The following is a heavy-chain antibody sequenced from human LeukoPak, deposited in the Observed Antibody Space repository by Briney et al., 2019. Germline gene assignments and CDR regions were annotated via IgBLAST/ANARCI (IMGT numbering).Heavy chain of an antibody. CDR2: ISAYNGNT. Sequence: ASVKVSCKASGYTFTSYGISWVRQAPGQGLEWMGWISAYNGNTNYAQKLQGRVTMTTDTSTSTAYMELRSLRSDDTAVYYCATVSSPGGDFWFDPWGQGTLVTVSS. V-gene: IGHV1-18*01. J-gene: IGHJ5*02. CDR3: ATVSSPGGDFWFDP. D-gene: IGHD1-26*01. CDR1: GYTFTSYG.